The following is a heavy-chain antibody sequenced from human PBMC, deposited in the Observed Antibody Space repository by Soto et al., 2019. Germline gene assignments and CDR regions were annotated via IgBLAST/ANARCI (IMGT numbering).Heavy chain of an antibody. Sequence: SETLSLTCAVSGASMNTYYWSWIRQPPGKGLEWIGYFYYSGLTNYNPSLKSRVTISLDTSKNQFSLKLSSVTAADTAVYFCARGNTHGYYYMDVWGRGTRSPSP. J-gene: IGHJ6*03. V-gene: IGHV4-59*08. CDR2: FYYSGLT. D-gene: IGHD3-22*01. CDR1: GASMNTYY. CDR3: ARGNTHGYYYMDV.